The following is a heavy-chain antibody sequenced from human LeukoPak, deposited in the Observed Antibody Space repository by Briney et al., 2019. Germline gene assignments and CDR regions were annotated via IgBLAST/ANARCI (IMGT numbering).Heavy chain of an antibody. CDR3: ARHTLGIAAAGKWLDP. V-gene: IGHV4-39*01. CDR1: GCSISSSSYY. D-gene: IGHD6-13*01. CDR2: MYYSGST. J-gene: IGHJ5*02. Sequence: SETLSLTCTVSGCSISSSSYYWGWIRQPPGKGLEGNGSMYYSGSTYYNPSLKSRVTISVHTSKNQFSLKLSSVSAADTAVYYCARHTLGIAAAGKWLDPWGQGTLVTVSS.